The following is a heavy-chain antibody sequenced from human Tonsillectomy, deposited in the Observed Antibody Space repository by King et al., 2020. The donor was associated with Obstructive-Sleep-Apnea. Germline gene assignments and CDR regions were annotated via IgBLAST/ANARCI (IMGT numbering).Heavy chain of an antibody. CDR3: ARQDWNYMLFYYYGMVV. V-gene: IGHV5-10-1*03. D-gene: IGHD1-7*01. CDR2: IDPSDSYT. CDR1: GYSFTSYW. Sequence: VQLVQSGAEVKKPGESLRISCKGSGYSFTSYWISWVRQMPGKGLEWMGRIDPSDSYTNYSPSFQGHVTISADKSISTAYLQWSSLKASDTAMYYCARQDWNYMLFYYYGMVVWGQGTTVTVSS. J-gene: IGHJ6*02.